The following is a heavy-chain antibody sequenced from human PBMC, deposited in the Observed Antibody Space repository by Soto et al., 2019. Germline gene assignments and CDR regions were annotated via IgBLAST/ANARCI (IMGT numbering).Heavy chain of an antibody. Sequence: GGSLRLSCAASGFTFSSDLMHWVRQAPGKGLEWVSPINTGGDSTNYAGSVKGRFTISRDNSKSTLYLQMNSLRADDTAVYYCGYDSSGRYYFDYWGQGTLVTVSS. V-gene: IGHV3-23*01. CDR1: GFTFSSDL. J-gene: IGHJ4*02. D-gene: IGHD3-22*01. CDR3: GYDSSGRYYFDY. CDR2: INTGGDST.